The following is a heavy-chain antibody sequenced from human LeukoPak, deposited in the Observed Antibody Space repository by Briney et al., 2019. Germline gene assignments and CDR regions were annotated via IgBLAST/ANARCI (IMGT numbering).Heavy chain of an antibody. Sequence: GASVKVSCKASGYTFTGYYMHWVRQAPGQGLEWMGWINPNSGGTNYAQKLQGRVAMTTDTSTSTAYMELRSLRSDDTAVYYCARARGHSSSHDYWGQGTLVTVSS. CDR1: GYTFTGYY. J-gene: IGHJ4*02. CDR3: ARARGHSSSHDY. V-gene: IGHV1-2*02. D-gene: IGHD6-13*01. CDR2: INPNSGGT.